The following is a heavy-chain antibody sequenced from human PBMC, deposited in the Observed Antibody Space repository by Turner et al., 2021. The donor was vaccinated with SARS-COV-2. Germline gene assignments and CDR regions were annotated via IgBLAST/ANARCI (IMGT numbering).Heavy chain of an antibody. D-gene: IGHD6-19*01. V-gene: IGHV1-2*02. CDR2: INPNSGGT. CDR3: ASPTSRVNTGYNSGWALGLGYYGMDV. Sequence: QVQLVQSGAEVKKPGASVKVACKASGYTFTGYYMHWVRQAPGQGLEAMGWINPNSGGTNYAQKFQGRVTMTWDTSISTAYMELSRLRSDDTAVYYCASPTSRVNTGYNSGWALGLGYYGMDVWGQGTTVTVSS. CDR1: GYTFTGYY. J-gene: IGHJ6*02.